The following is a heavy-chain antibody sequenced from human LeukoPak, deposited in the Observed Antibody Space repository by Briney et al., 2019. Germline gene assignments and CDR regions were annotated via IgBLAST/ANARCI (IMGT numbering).Heavy chain of an antibody. J-gene: IGHJ4*02. CDR3: AKDMNSYGSRSSYNPWGPFDS. CDR1: GFTFDNYA. CDR2: IAWNSGNT. V-gene: IGHV3-9*01. D-gene: IGHD3-10*01. Sequence: GGSLRLSCAASGFTFDNYAMHWVRQAPGKGLEWVSGIAWNSGNTGFADSVRGRFTISRDNAENSLSLQMNSLTPEDTAFYFCAKDMNSYGSRSSYNPWGPFDSWGQGTLVTVSS.